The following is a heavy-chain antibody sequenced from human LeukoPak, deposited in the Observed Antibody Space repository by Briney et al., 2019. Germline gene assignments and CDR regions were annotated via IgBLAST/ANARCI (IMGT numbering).Heavy chain of an antibody. D-gene: IGHD2-2*01. V-gene: IGHV3-74*01. Sequence: GGSLRFSCAASGFTFSSYWMHWVRQAPGKGLVWVSRIDTDGSSTSYADSVKGRFTISRDNAKDTLYLQMNSLRAEDTAVYYCARVGYCSSTSCRRVPFDYWGQGTLVTVSS. CDR3: ARVGYCSSTSCRRVPFDY. CDR1: GFTFSSYW. J-gene: IGHJ4*02. CDR2: IDTDGSST.